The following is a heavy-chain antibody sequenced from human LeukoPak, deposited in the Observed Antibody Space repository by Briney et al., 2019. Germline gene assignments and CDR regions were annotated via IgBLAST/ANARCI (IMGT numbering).Heavy chain of an antibody. Sequence: SQTLSLTCAISGDSVSSNSAAWNWIRQSPSRGLEWLGRTYYRSKWYNDYAVSVKSRITINPDTSKNQFSLQLNSVTPEDTAVYYCARDRGEGYSYGRVWGAFDIWGQGTMVTVSS. V-gene: IGHV6-1*01. D-gene: IGHD5-18*01. CDR3: ARDRGEGYSYGRVWGAFDI. CDR2: TYYRSKWYN. CDR1: GDSVSSNSAA. J-gene: IGHJ3*02.